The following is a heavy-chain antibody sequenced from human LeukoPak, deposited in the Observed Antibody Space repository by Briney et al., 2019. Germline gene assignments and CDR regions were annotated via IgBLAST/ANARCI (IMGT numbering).Heavy chain of an antibody. CDR3: ARDSSTYYYYYGMDV. D-gene: IGHD6-13*01. J-gene: IGHJ6*02. Sequence: GGSLRLSCAASGFTFSSYSMNWVRQAPGKGLEWVSSISSSSSYIYYADSVKGRFTISRDNAKNSLYLQMNSLRAEDTAVYYCARDSSTYYYYYGMDVWGQGTMVTVSS. CDR1: GFTFSSYS. CDR2: ISSSSSYI. V-gene: IGHV3-21*01.